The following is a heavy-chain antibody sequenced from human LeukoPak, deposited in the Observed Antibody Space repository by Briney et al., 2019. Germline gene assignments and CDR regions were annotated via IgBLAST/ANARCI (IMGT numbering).Heavy chain of an antibody. CDR1: GGSISSGDW. V-gene: IGHV4-4*02. J-gene: IGHJ5*02. CDR3: ARDQRNYYDGSAFYSRFDP. Sequence: KTSETLSLTCTISGGSISSGDWWSWIRQPPGRRLEGIGEISHSGSTNYNPSLKSRVTISLDKSKIQFSLKVNSVSAADTAVYYCARDQRNYYDGSAFYSRFDPWGPGALVAVSS. D-gene: IGHD3-22*01. CDR2: ISHSGST.